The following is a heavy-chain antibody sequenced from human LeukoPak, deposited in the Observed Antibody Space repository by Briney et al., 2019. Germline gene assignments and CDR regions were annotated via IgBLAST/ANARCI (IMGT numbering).Heavy chain of an antibody. Sequence: SETLSLTCTVSGGSISGYSWSWIRQSAGKGLEWIGRIYTTWNTNYNPSLKSRVTMSLDTSKNQFSLKLSSVAAADTAMYYCARAWATDYFDYWGQGTLVTVSS. V-gene: IGHV4-4*07. CDR3: ARAWATDYFDY. CDR2: IYTTWNT. J-gene: IGHJ4*02. CDR1: GGSISGYS.